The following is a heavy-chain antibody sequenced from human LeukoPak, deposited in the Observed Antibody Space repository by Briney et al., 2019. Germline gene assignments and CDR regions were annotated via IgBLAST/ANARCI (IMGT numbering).Heavy chain of an antibody. CDR1: GFTFSSYA. J-gene: IGHJ4*02. D-gene: IGHD2-15*01. CDR2: LKQDGYEK. V-gene: IGHV3-7*01. CDR3: ARGGPIYCSGDSCYPGDY. Sequence: PGGSRRLSCAASGFTFSSYAMSWVRQAPGKGLEWVANLKQDGYEKYYVDSVKGRFTISRDNARNTLYLQMNSLRAEDTAVYYCARGGPIYCSGDSCYPGDYWGQGTLVTVSS.